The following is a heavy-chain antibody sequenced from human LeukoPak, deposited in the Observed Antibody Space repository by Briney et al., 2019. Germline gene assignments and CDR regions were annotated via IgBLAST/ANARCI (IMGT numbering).Heavy chain of an antibody. CDR2: MYYSGST. D-gene: IGHD1-1*01. Sequence: SETLSLTCTVSGGSINSRSYFWGWIRQPPGKGLEWIGYMYYSGSTNYNPSLKSRVTISGDTSKNQFSLKLSSVTAADTAVYYCARAERRYWFDPWGQGTLVTVSS. CDR1: GGSINSRSYF. V-gene: IGHV4-61*05. CDR3: ARAERRYWFDP. J-gene: IGHJ5*02.